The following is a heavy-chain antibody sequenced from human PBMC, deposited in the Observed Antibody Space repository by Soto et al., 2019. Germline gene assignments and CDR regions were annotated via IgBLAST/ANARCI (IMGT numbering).Heavy chain of an antibody. J-gene: IGHJ4*02. CDR1: GFTFSSYG. Sequence: QVQLVESGGGVVQPGRSLRLSCAAAGFTFSSYGMHWVRQAPGKGLEWVAVISDDGSNKYYADSVKGRFTISRDNSKNTLDLEVNSLRAEDTAVYYCAKDPGGQAVALDYWGQGTLVNVSP. CDR3: AKDPGGQAVALDY. D-gene: IGHD6-19*01. V-gene: IGHV3-30*18. CDR2: ISDDGSNK.